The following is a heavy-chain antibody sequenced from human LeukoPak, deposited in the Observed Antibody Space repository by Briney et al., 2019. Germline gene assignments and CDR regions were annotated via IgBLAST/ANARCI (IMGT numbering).Heavy chain of an antibody. Sequence: SVKVSCKASGGTFSSYAISWVRQAPGQGLEWMGGIIPIFGTANYAQKFQGRVTITTDETTSTAYMELSGLRSEDTAVYYCARQTTVTPYYFDYWGQGTLVTVSS. J-gene: IGHJ4*02. CDR1: GGTFSSYA. D-gene: IGHD4-11*01. V-gene: IGHV1-69*05. CDR3: ARQTTVTPYYFDY. CDR2: IIPIFGTA.